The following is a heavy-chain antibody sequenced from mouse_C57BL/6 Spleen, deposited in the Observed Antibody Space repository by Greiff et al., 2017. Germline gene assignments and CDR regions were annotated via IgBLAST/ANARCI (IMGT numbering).Heavy chain of an antibody. D-gene: IGHD3-2*02. J-gene: IGHJ4*01. CDR3: ARSLDSSGYFYAMDY. V-gene: IGHV1-78*01. CDR1: GYTFTDHT. Sequence: QVQLQQSDAELVKPGASVKISCKVSGYTFTDHTIHWMKQRPEQGLEWIGSIYPRDGSTKYNEKFKGKATLTADKSSSTAYMQLNSLTSEDSAVYFCARSLDSSGYFYAMDYWGQGTSVTVSS. CDR2: IYPRDGST.